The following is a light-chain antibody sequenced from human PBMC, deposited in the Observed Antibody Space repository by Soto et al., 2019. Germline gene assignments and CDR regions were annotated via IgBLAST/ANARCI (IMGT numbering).Light chain of an antibody. V-gene: IGKV1-5*03. J-gene: IGKJ1*01. Sequence: DIQMTQSPSTLSASVGDRVTITCRASQSISGLLAWYQQKPWKAPKLVTYRASTLESGVPSRVSGSGSGTAFTLTISSLQPAEFATYYCQQYNNYGSWTFGQGTRVEIK. CDR2: RAS. CDR1: QSISGL. CDR3: QQYNNYGSWT.